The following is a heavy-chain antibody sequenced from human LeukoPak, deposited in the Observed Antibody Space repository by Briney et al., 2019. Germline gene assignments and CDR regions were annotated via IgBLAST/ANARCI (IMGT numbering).Heavy chain of an antibody. CDR3: APRAPYYYDSSGYYYG. V-gene: IGHV1-2*06. CDR2: INPNSGGT. CDR1: GYTFTGYY. Sequence: ASVKVSCKASGYTFTGYYMHWVRQAPGQGLEWMGRINPNSGGTNYAQKFQGRVTMTRDTSISTAYMELSRLRSDDTAVYYCAPRAPYYYDSSGYYYGWGQGTLVTVSS. D-gene: IGHD3-22*01. J-gene: IGHJ4*02.